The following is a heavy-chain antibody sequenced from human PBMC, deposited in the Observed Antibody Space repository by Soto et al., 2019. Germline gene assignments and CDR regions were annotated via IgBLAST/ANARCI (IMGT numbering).Heavy chain of an antibody. Sequence: QVQLVESGGGVVQPGRSLRLSCAAFGFTFSNNAMDWVRQAPGKVLEWVAVISYDGSNKYIAESVKGRFTIARENSNKTLFLQTNSLIAEDTAVYYCARGTTTTAFSAMDVWGQGTRVTVSS. J-gene: IGHJ6*02. D-gene: IGHD1-1*01. CDR1: GFTFSNNA. CDR2: ISYDGSNK. V-gene: IGHV3-30-3*01. CDR3: ARGTTTTAFSAMDV.